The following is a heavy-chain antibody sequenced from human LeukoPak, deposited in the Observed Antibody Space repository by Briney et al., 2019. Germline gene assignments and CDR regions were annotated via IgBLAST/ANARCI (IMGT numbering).Heavy chain of an antibody. CDR1: GYTFTDYY. Sequence: ASVKVSCKASGYTFTDYYMHWLRQAPGQGLEWMGWIDPNSGGTNYAQNFQGRVTMTRDTSISTSYMELRSLRSDDTAVYFCARTTSFTASGYDYWGQGTLVTVSS. J-gene: IGHJ4*02. CDR2: IDPNSGGT. CDR3: ARTTSFTASGYDY. D-gene: IGHD6-25*01. V-gene: IGHV1-2*02.